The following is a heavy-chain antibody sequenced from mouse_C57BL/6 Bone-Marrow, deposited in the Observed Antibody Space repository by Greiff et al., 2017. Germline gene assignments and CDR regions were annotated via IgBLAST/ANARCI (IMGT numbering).Heavy chain of an antibody. D-gene: IGHD1-1*01. CDR3: ARFSYYCGVNS. CDR1: GYTFTSYW. V-gene: IGHV1-64*01. CDR2: IHPNSGST. J-gene: IGHJ2*01. Sequence: QVQLLQPGADLVQPGASLKFSCKASGYTFTSYWMYWVSQTPGQGLEWIGMIHPNSGSTYYNEKFKSQAILTVDKASSTAYVQLNILTSTDAAVYYCARFSYYCGVNSWGQETTLTVSS.